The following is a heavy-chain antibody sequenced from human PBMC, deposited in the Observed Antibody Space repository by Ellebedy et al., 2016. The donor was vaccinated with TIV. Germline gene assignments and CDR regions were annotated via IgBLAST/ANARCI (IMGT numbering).Heavy chain of an antibody. Sequence: GGSLRLSXAASGFTFSSYAMSWVRQAPGKGLEWVSAISGSGGSTYYADSVKGRFTISRDNSKNTLYLQMNSLRAEDTAVYYCAKDQVQSYYGEAYYFDYWGQGTLVTVSS. CDR1: GFTFSSYA. V-gene: IGHV3-23*01. CDR2: ISGSGGST. J-gene: IGHJ4*02. D-gene: IGHD4-17*01. CDR3: AKDQVQSYYGEAYYFDY.